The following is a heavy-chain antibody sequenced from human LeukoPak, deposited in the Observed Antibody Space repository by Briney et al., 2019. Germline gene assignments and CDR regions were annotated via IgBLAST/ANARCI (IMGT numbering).Heavy chain of an antibody. D-gene: IGHD2-2*01. CDR3: ARGPLYYCSSTSCYADIYYYYGMDV. CDR2: ISAYNGNT. CDR1: GYTFTSYG. J-gene: IGHJ6*02. V-gene: IGHV1-18*01. Sequence: GASVKVSCKASGYTFTSYGISWVRQAPGQGLEWMGWISAYNGNTNYAQKLQGRVTMTTDTSTSTAYMELSSLRSEDTAVYYCARGPLYYCSSTSCYADIYYYYGMDVWGQGTTVTVSS.